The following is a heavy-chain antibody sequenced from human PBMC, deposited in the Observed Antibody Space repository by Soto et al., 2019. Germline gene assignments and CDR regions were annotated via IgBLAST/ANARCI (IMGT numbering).Heavy chain of an antibody. D-gene: IGHD6-19*01. V-gene: IGHV1-3*01. J-gene: IGHJ4*02. CDR2: INVGNGNT. CDR3: ARRLQWQLRPLDS. CDR1: GYTFTSYT. Sequence: ASVKVSCKASGYTFTSYTMHWVRQAPGQRLEWMGWINVGNGNTKYSQKFQGRVTITRDISASTANMELSSLKSEDTAVYYCARRLQWQLRPLDSWGRGTLVTVSS.